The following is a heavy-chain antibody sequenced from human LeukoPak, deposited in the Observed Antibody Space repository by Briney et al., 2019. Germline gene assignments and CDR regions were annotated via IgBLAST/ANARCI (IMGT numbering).Heavy chain of an antibody. D-gene: IGHD6-6*01. CDR3: ARSEHSSSSFDY. Sequence: GGSLRLSCAASGFTFSSYSMNWVRQAPGKGLEWVSCISSSSSYIYYGDSVKGRFTISRDNAKNSLDLQMNSLRAEDTAIYYCARSEHSSSSFDYWGQGTLVTVSS. CDR1: GFTFSSYS. J-gene: IGHJ4*02. V-gene: IGHV3-21*01. CDR2: ISSSSSYI.